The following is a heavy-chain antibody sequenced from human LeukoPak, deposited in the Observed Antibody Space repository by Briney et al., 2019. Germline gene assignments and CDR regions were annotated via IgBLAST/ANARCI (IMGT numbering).Heavy chain of an antibody. CDR1: GYTFTGYY. CDR2: MNPNSGNT. CDR3: ARVLRFLNWFDP. Sequence: ASVKVSCKASGYTFTGYYMHWVRQATGQGLEWMGWMNPNSGNTGYAQKFQGRVTMTRNTSISTAYMELSSLRSEDTAVYYCARVLRFLNWFDPWGQGTLVTVSS. D-gene: IGHD5-12*01. V-gene: IGHV1-8*02. J-gene: IGHJ5*02.